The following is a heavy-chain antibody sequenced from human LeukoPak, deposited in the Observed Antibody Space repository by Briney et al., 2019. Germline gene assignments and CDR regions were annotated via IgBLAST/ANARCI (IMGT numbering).Heavy chain of an antibody. CDR3: ARTYGSGSLDY. J-gene: IGHJ4*02. CDR1: GGSLSGYY. D-gene: IGHD2-15*01. V-gene: IGHV3-7*01. CDR2: IKQDGSEK. Sequence: PSETLSLTCAVYGGSLSGYYWSWIRQPPGKGREWVANIKQDGSEKYYVDSVKGRLTNSKDNAKNSIYLQMNGLTAEDTAVYYCARTYGSGSLDYGGQGTLVTVSS.